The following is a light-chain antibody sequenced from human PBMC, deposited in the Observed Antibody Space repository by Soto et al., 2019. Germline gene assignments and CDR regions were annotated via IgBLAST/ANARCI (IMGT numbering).Light chain of an antibody. CDR3: QSYDSSLSGSVV. CDR1: SSNIGAGYD. CDR2: GNS. V-gene: IGLV1-40*01. J-gene: IGLJ2*01. Sequence: QPVLTQPPSVSGAPGQRVTISCTGSSSNIGAGYDVHWYQQLPGTAPKLLIYGNSNRPSGVPDRFSGSKFGTSASLAITGLQAEDEADNYCQSYDSSLSGSVVFGGGTKLTVL.